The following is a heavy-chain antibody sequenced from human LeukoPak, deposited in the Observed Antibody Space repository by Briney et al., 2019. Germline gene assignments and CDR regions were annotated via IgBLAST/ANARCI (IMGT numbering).Heavy chain of an antibody. D-gene: IGHD6-19*01. CDR2: IVVGSGNT. Sequence: SVKVSCKASGFTFTSSAMQWVRQARGQRLEWIGWIVVGSGNTNYAQKFQERVTITRDMSTSTAYMELSSLRSGDTAVYYCAAEIAVASGIVLDPWGQGTLVTVSS. CDR3: AAEIAVASGIVLDP. V-gene: IGHV1-58*02. J-gene: IGHJ5*02. CDR1: GFTFTSSA.